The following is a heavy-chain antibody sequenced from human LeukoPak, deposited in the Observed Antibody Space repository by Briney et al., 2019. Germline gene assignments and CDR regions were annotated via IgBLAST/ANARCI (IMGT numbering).Heavy chain of an antibody. CDR3: ARGWGTRVTIYDY. V-gene: IGHV3-33*01. CDR2: IWYDGSRT. D-gene: IGHD3-16*01. CDR1: GFPFNKYG. J-gene: IGHJ4*02. Sequence: GGSLRLSCAASGFPFNKYGMHWVRQAPGKGLEWVALIWYDGSRTSYADSVKGRFTISRDDSKNTLYLQMNSLRAEDTAVYSCARGWGTRVTIYDYWGQGTQVTVS.